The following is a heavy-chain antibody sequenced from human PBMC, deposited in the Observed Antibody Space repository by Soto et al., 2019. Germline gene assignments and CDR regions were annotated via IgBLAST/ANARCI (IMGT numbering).Heavy chain of an antibody. CDR3: ARDHPSSRFDWRLYGMDV. D-gene: IGHD3-9*01. CDR1: GGTFSSYA. CDR2: IIPIFGTA. V-gene: IGHV1-69*13. Sequence: GASVKVSCKASGGTFSSYAISWVRQAPGQGLEWMGGIIPIFGTANYAQKFQGRVTITADESTSTAYMELSSLRSEDTAVYYCARDHPSSRFDWRLYGMDVWGQGTTVTVSS. J-gene: IGHJ6*02.